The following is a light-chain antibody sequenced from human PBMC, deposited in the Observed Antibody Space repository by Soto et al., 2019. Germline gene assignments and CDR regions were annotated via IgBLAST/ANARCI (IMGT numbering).Light chain of an antibody. CDR1: QNVRSN. J-gene: IGKJ1*01. Sequence: EIVLTQSPATLSLSPGERATLSCRASQNVRSNLAWYQQKPGQAPRLLIYGASTRATGIPARFSGRGSGTEFILTISSLPSEDFAVYYCQQYDDWPETFGQGTKVDI. CDR2: GAS. CDR3: QQYDDWPET. V-gene: IGKV3-15*01.